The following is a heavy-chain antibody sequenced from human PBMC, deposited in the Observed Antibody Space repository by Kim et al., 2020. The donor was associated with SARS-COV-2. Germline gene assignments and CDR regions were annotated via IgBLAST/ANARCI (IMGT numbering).Heavy chain of an antibody. V-gene: IGHV3-73*01. J-gene: IGHJ6*02. Sequence: GGSLRLSCSASGFTFSDSAIHWVRQASGRGLEWVGRIRNRNNRYATEYAASVKGRFTISRDESNRTAFLQMNSLKTEDTAVYYSTNDILSSYAMDVWGQGTTVTVSS. CDR1: GFTFSDSA. CDR2: IRNRNNRYAT. CDR3: TNDILSSYAMDV. D-gene: IGHD3-9*01.